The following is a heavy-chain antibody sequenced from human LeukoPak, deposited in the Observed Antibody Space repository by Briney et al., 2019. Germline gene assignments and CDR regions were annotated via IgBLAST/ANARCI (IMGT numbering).Heavy chain of an antibody. Sequence: GRSLRLSCAASGFTFSCYGMHWVRQAPGKGLEWVAVIRYDGSSKYYADSVKGRFTISRDNSKNTLYLQMNSLRAEDTAVYYCAKGTHSSSWHWYDPWGQGTLVTVSS. CDR2: IRYDGSSK. CDR3: AKGTHSSSWHWYDP. D-gene: IGHD6-13*01. CDR1: GFTFSCYG. J-gene: IGHJ5*02. V-gene: IGHV3-33*06.